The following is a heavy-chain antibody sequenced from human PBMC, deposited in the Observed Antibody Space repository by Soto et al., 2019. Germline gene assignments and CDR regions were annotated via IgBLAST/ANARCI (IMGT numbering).Heavy chain of an antibody. Sequence: ETLSLTCTVSGGSISSYYWSWIRQPPGKGLEWIGYIYYRGSTNYNPSLKSRVTISVDTSKNQFSLKLSSVTAADTAVYYCARSIIAVAGPAPFDYWGQGTLVTVSS. J-gene: IGHJ4*02. CDR1: GGSISSYY. CDR3: ARSIIAVAGPAPFDY. CDR2: IYYRGST. V-gene: IGHV4-59*08. D-gene: IGHD6-19*01.